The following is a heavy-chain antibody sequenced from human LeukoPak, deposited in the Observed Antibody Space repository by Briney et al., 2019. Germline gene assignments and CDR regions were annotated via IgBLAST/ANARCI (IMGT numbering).Heavy chain of an antibody. CDR2: ISYDGSNK. CDR1: GFTFSSYG. D-gene: IGHD3-3*01. Sequence: GRSLRLSCAASGFTFSSYGMHWVRQAPGKGLEWVAVISYDGSNKYYADSVKGRFTISRDNSKNTLYLQMNSLRAEDTAVYYCAKDYDFWSGYFDYWGQGTLVTVSS. J-gene: IGHJ4*02. CDR3: AKDYDFWSGYFDY. V-gene: IGHV3-30*18.